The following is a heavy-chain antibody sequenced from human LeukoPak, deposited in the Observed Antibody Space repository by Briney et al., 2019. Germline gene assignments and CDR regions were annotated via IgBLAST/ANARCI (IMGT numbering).Heavy chain of an antibody. Sequence: SETLSLTCTVSGYSISSGYYWGWIRQPPGKGLEWIGSFYHSGTTYYNPSLRSRVTISVDTSKNQFSLKLSSVTAGDTDVYYCARVILRGRFDPWGQGTLVTVSS. V-gene: IGHV4-38-2*02. CDR2: FYHSGTT. J-gene: IGHJ5*02. CDR3: ARVILRGRFDP. CDR1: GYSISSGYY. D-gene: IGHD2-21*01.